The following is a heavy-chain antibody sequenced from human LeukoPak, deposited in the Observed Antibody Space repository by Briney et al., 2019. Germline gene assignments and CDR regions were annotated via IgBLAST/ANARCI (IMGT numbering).Heavy chain of an antibody. D-gene: IGHD3-22*01. V-gene: IGHV1-69*04. CDR2: IIPILGIA. CDR3: ARQDYYDSSGYHPYYYYGMDV. Sequence: GASVKVSCKSSGGTFSSDAISWVRQAPGQGLEWMGRIIPILGIANYAQKFQGRVTITADKSTSTAHMELSSLRSEDTAVYYCARQDYYDSSGYHPYYYYGMDVWGQGTTVTVSS. J-gene: IGHJ6*02. CDR1: GGTFSSDA.